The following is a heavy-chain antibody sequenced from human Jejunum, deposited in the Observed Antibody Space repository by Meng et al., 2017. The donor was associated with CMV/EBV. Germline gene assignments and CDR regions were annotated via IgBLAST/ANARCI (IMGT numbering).Heavy chain of an antibody. D-gene: IGHD3-10*02. CDR1: GDSVSTSNDS. CDR3: TRDTGGIHMVYYVNF. CDR2: VRYDGAT. Sequence: QLQLQESGPGLVKPSETLSLTCTVSGDSVSTSNDSWGWIRQPPGKGLEWIANVRYDGATYYNPSLKTRVTISLDTSKNQFSLRLTSVTAADTAVYYCTRDTGGIHMVYYVNFWGQGTLVTVS. J-gene: IGHJ4*02. V-gene: IGHV4-39*07.